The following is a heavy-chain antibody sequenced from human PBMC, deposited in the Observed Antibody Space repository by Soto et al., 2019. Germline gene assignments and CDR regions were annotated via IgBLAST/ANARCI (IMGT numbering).Heavy chain of an antibody. CDR1: GGSISSGGYY. CDR3: ARGNRRLGGAGR. D-gene: IGHD6-19*01. J-gene: IGHJ4*02. CDR2: IYYSGST. Sequence: SETLSLTCTVSGGSISSGGYYWSWIRQHPGKGLEWIGYIYYSGSTYYNPSLKGRVTISVDTSNNQFSLKPSSVTAADTAVYDCARGNRRLGGAGRWGQGTLVTVSS. V-gene: IGHV4-31*03.